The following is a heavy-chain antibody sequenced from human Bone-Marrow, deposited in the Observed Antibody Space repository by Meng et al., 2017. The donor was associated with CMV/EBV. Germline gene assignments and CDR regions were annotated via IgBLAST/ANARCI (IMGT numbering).Heavy chain of an antibody. Sequence: ASVKVSCKASGGTFSSYAISWVRQAPGQGLEWMGWINPNSGGTNYAQKFQGRVTMTRDTSISTAYMELSRLRSDDTAVYYCARDLAVTSGGYSSSSWDYWGQGTLVTVSS. CDR2: INPNSGGT. CDR3: ARDLAVTSGGYSSSSWDY. CDR1: GGTFSSYA. V-gene: IGHV1-2*02. J-gene: IGHJ4*02. D-gene: IGHD6-6*01.